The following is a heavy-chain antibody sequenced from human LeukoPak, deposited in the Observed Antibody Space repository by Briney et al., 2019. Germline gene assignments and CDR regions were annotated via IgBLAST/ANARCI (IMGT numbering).Heavy chain of an antibody. Sequence: ASVKVSCKASGYTFTSYYVHWVRQAPGQGLEWMGIINPSGGSTSYAQKFQGRVTMTRDTSTSTVYMELSSLRSEDTAVYYCARGGPIRSQFDSFDYWGQGTLVTVSS. CDR3: ARGGPIRSQFDSFDY. CDR1: GYTFTSYY. V-gene: IGHV1-46*01. D-gene: IGHD2-21*01. J-gene: IGHJ4*02. CDR2: INPSGGST.